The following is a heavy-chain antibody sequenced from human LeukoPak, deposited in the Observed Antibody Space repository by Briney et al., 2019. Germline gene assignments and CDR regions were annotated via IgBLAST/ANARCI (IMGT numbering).Heavy chain of an antibody. D-gene: IGHD5-18*01. CDR2: INPNSGGT. CDR3: ARDIPYSYGDDFDY. CDR1: GYTFTGYY. V-gene: IGHV1-2*02. J-gene: IGHJ4*02. Sequence: ASVKVSCKASGYTFTGYYMHWVRQAPGQGLEWMGWINPNSGGTNYAQKFQGRVTMTRDTSISTAYMELSRLRSDDTAVYYCARDIPYSYGDDFDYWGQGTLVTVSS.